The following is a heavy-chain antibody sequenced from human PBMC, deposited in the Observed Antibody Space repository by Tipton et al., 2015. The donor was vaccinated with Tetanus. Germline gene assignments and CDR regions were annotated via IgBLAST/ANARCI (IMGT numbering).Heavy chain of an antibody. V-gene: IGHV4-4*02. CDR2: VHPRGST. J-gene: IGHJ4*02. CDR3: ARPIKQWLVPVDS. Sequence: GLVKPSGTLSVTCAVSGGSIRTSTWWTWVRQPPGKGLEWIGEVHPRGSTNYNPSLKSRVTISLDTSKTHFYLNLSSVTAADTAVYYCARPIKQWLVPVDSWGQGTLVTVSS. CDR1: GGSIRTSTW. D-gene: IGHD6-19*01.